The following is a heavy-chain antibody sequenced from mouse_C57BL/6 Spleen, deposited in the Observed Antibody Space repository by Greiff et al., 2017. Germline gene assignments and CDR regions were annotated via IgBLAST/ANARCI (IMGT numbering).Heavy chain of an antibody. CDR3: ARGEGGY. J-gene: IGHJ3*01. CDR2: IDPSDSYT. CDR1: GYTFTSYW. Sequence: QVQLQQPGAELVKPGASVKLSCKASGYTFTSYWMQWVKQRPGQGLEWIGEIDPSDSYTNYNQKFKGKATLTVDTSSSTAYMQLSSLTSEDSAVYISARGEGGYWGQGTLVTVSA. V-gene: IGHV1-50*01.